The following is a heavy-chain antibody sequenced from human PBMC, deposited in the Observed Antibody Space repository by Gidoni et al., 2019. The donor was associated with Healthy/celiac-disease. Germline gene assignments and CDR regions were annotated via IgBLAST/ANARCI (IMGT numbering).Heavy chain of an antibody. J-gene: IGHJ3*02. CDR2: ISYDGSNK. CDR1: GFTFSSYA. V-gene: IGHV3-30-3*01. D-gene: IGHD3-10*01. CDR3: ASYQPETITMVQGVDAFDI. Sequence: QVQLVESGGGVVQPGRSLRLSCAASGFTFSSYAMHWVRQAPGKGLEWVAVISYDGSNKYYADSVKGRFTISRDNSKNTLYLQMNSLRAEDTAVYYCASYQPETITMVQGVDAFDIWGQGTMVTVSS.